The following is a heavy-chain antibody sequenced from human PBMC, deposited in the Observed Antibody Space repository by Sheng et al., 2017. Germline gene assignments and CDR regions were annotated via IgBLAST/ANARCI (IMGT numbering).Heavy chain of an antibody. CDR2: ISSSRSFI. D-gene: IGHD6-19*01. J-gene: IGHJ4*01. Sequence: EVQLVESGGGLVKPVGSLRLSCAASGFTFSSYTMNWVRQAPGKGLEWVSSISSSRSFIYYSDSVKGRFTVSRDNAKNSLFLQMNSLRAEDTAVYYCASASSGWFYFDYW. CDR3: ASASSGWFYFDY. CDR1: GFTFSSYT. V-gene: IGHV3-21*01.